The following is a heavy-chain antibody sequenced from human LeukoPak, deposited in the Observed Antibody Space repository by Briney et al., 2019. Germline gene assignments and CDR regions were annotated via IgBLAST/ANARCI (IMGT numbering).Heavy chain of an antibody. CDR1: GFTFSSYS. J-gene: IGHJ6*04. D-gene: IGHD6-13*01. Sequence: GGSLRLSCAASGFTFSSYSMDWVRQAPGRGLEWVSSISSSSSYIYYADSVKGRFTISRDNAKNSLYLQMNSLRAEDTAVYYCARGPRSYSSSWYGMDVWGKGTTVTVSS. CDR2: ISSSSSYI. CDR3: ARGPRSYSSSWYGMDV. V-gene: IGHV3-21*01.